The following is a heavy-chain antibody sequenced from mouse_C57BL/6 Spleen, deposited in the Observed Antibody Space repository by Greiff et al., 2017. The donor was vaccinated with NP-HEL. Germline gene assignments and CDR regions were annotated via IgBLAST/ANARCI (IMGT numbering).Heavy chain of an antibody. Sequence: VQLQQSGAELVRPGASVTLSCKASGYTFTDYEMHWVKQTPVHGLEWIGAIDPETGGTAYNHKFKGKAILTADKSSSTAYMELRSLTSEDAAVYYCARTIYYGSSYDAMDYWGQGTSVTVSS. J-gene: IGHJ4*01. D-gene: IGHD1-1*01. CDR2: IDPETGGT. CDR1: GYTFTDYE. V-gene: IGHV1-15*01. CDR3: ARTIYYGSSYDAMDY.